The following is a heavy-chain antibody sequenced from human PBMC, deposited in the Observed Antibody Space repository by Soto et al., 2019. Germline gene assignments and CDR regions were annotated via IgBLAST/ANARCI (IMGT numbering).Heavy chain of an antibody. J-gene: IGHJ1*01. Sequence: GGSLRLSCAASGFNVKTTYMTWVRQAPGEGLEWVSVIHNSGATYYADSVKGRFTISKDNSKNTVYLQMSSLRAEDTAMYYCAREYSYSYPAWGQGTLVTVPS. CDR3: AREYSYSYPA. V-gene: IGHV3-53*01. D-gene: IGHD2-21*01. CDR2: IHNSGAT. CDR1: GFNVKTTY.